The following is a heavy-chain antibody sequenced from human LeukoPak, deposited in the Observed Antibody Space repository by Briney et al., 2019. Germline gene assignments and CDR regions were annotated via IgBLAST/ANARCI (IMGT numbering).Heavy chain of an antibody. CDR3: ASSSSWYQTLHY. Sequence: SGTLSLTCAVSGGSISSSNWWSWVRQPPGKGLEWIGNIYHSGSTNYNPSLKSRVTISVDKSQNQFSLKLISVTAADTAVYYCASSSSWYQTLHYWGQGTLVTVSS. V-gene: IGHV4-4*02. CDR1: GGSISSSNW. J-gene: IGHJ4*02. D-gene: IGHD6-13*01. CDR2: IYHSGST.